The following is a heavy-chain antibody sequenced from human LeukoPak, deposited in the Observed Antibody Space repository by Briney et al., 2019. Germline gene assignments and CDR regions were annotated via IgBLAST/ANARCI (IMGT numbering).Heavy chain of an antibody. J-gene: IGHJ3*02. CDR2: ISAGNGNT. D-gene: IGHD1-26*01. Sequence: ASVKVSCKASGYTLIDYAIHWVRQAPGQRLEWMGWISAGNGNTKYSQKFQDRVTITRDTSASTAYMELSSLRSEDTAVYNCARRSATYSGSYFDAFDIWGQGTMVSVSS. V-gene: IGHV1-3*01. CDR3: ARRSATYSGSYFDAFDI. CDR1: GYTLIDYA.